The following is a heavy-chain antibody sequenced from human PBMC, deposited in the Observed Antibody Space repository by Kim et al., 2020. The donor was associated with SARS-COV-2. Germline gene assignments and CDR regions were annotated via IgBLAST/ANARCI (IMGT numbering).Heavy chain of an antibody. Sequence: SETLSLTCTVSGGSISSSSYYWGWIRQPPGKGLEWIGSIYYSGSTYYNPSLKSRVTISVDTSKNQFSLKLSSVTAADTAVYYCARRRDDITGRSYYFDYWGQGTLVTVSS. D-gene: IGHD1-20*01. CDR2: IYYSGST. V-gene: IGHV4-39*01. J-gene: IGHJ4*02. CDR3: ARRRDDITGRSYYFDY. CDR1: GGSISSSSYY.